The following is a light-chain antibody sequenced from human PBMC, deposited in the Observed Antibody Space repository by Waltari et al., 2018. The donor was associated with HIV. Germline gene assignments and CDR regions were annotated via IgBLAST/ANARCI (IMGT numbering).Light chain of an antibody. Sequence: QSVLTQPPSASGAPGQRVTISCSGSSANIGNTVYWYQQLPGTAPKVFIYRDNQRPSGVPDRFPGSRSGTSASLDVSGLRSEDEANYICAAWDDILSGWVFGGGTKLTVL. J-gene: IGLJ3*02. CDR1: SANIGNT. CDR3: AAWDDILSGWV. CDR2: RDN. V-gene: IGLV1-47*01.